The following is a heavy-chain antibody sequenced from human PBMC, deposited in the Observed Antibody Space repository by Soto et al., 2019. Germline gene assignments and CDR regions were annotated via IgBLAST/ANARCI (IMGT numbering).Heavy chain of an antibody. CDR3: ARVITIGRDKPRWPIFGVVPDFDY. D-gene: IGHD3-3*01. V-gene: IGHV1-18*01. CDR1: GYTFTSYG. CDR2: ISAYNGNT. J-gene: IGHJ4*02. Sequence: ASVKVSCKASGYTFTSYGISWVRQAPGQGLEWMGWISAYNGNTNYAQKLQGRVTMTTDTSTSTAYMELRSLRSDDTAVYYCARVITIGRDKPRWPIFGVVPDFDYWGQGTLVTVSS.